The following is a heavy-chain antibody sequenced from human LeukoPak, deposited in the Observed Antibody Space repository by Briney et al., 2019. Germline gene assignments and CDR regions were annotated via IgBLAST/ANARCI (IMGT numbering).Heavy chain of an antibody. Sequence: ASVKVPCKASGYTFTGYYMHWVRQAPGQGLEWMGWINPNSGGTNYAQKFQGWVTMTRDTSISTAYMELSRLRSDDTAVYYCARRGRDDILTGYYFDYWGQGTLVTVSS. V-gene: IGHV1-2*04. J-gene: IGHJ4*02. CDR1: GYTFTGYY. D-gene: IGHD3-9*01. CDR2: INPNSGGT. CDR3: ARRGRDDILTGYYFDY.